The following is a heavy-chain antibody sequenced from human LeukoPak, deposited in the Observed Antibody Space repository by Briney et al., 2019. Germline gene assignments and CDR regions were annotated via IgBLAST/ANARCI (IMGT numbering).Heavy chain of an antibody. J-gene: IGHJ4*02. CDR2: INAGNGST. CDR3: ARNVDTAMATDLDY. CDR1: GYTFTSYA. Sequence: ASVKVSCKASGYTFTSYAMHWVRQAPGQRLEWMGWINAGNGSTKYSQKFQGRVTITRDTSASTAYMELSSLRSEDTAVYYCARNVDTAMATDLDYWGQGTLVTVSS. V-gene: IGHV1-3*01. D-gene: IGHD5-18*01.